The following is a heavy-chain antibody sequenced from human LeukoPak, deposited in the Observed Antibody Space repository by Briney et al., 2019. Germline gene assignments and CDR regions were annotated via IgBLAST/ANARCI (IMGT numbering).Heavy chain of an antibody. CDR3: AIYVDTAMVGSSDY. CDR2: TNHSGST. J-gene: IGHJ4*02. CDR1: GASFSGYY. Sequence: SETLSLTCAVYGASFSGYYWSWIRQPPGKGLEWIGETNHSGSTNYNPSLKSRVTISVDTSKNQFSLKLSSVTAADTAVYYCAIYVDTAMVGSSDYWGQGTLVTVSS. V-gene: IGHV4-34*01. D-gene: IGHD5-18*01.